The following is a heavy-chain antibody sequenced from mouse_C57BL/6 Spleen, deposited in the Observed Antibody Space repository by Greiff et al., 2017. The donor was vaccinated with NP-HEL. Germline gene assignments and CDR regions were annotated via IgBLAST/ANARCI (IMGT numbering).Heavy chain of an antibody. CDR2: IYPGGGYT. D-gene: IGHD4-1*01. Sequence: QVQLKQSGAELVRPGTSVKMSCKASGYTFTNYWIGWAKQRPGHGLEWIGDIYPGGGYTNYIEKFKGKATLTADKSSSTAYMQCSSLTSEDSAIYYCARSKLGRYFDVWGTGTTVTVSS. J-gene: IGHJ1*03. V-gene: IGHV1-63*01. CDR1: GYTFTNYW. CDR3: ARSKLGRYFDV.